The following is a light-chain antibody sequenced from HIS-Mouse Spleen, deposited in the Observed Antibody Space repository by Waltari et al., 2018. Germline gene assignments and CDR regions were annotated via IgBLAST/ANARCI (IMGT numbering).Light chain of an antibody. CDR3: QSYDSSLSDWV. Sequence: QSVLTQPPSVSGAPGQRVTISCTGSSSNIGAGYDVHWYQQLPGTAPKLLIYGNGNRPSGVPDRFSGSKSGTSASLAITGLQAEDEADYYCQSYDSSLSDWVFGGGTKLTVL. CDR1: SSNIGAGYD. CDR2: GNG. J-gene: IGLJ3*02. V-gene: IGLV1-40*01.